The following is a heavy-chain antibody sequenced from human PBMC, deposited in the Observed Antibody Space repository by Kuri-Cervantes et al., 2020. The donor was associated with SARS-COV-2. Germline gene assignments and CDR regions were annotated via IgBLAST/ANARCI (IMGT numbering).Heavy chain of an antibody. CDR2: IYYSGST. D-gene: IGHD1-26*01. CDR1: GGSISSYY. V-gene: IGHV4-59*01. CDR3: ARSGSLHMGRYYYYYMDV. J-gene: IGHJ6*03. Sequence: SETLSLTCTVSGGSISSYYWSWIRQPPGKGLEWIGYIYYSGSTNYNPSLKSRVTISVDTSKNQFSLKLSSVTAADTAVYYCARSGSLHMGRYYYYYMDVWSKGTTVTVSS.